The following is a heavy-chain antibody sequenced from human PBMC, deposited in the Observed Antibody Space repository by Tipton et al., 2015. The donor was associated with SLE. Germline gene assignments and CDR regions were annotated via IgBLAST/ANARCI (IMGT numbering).Heavy chain of an antibody. CDR2: IYYSGST. J-gene: IGHJ4*02. D-gene: IGHD3-22*01. CDR3: ARVGALYYYDSSGYYYGY. CDR1: GGSISSHY. Sequence: TLSLTCTVSGGSISSHYWSWIRQPPGKGLEWIGYIYYSGSTNYNPSLKSRVTISVDTSKNQFSLKLNSVTAADTAVYYCARVGALYYYDSSGYYYGYWGQGTLVTVSS. V-gene: IGHV4-59*11.